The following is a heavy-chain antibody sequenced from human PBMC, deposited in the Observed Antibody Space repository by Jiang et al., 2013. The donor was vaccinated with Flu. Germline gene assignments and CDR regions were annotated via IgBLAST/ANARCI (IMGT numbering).Heavy chain of an antibody. Sequence: QSGSESKKPGASVLISCKASGYTLSDYVLDWVRQAPGQGLEWMGWVNTNTGYPTYGQNFTRRFVFSLDKSVSTAYLRITGLQAEDTALYYCARQIPGATPGVGVMDVWGQGTTVTVS. J-gene: IGHJ6*02. D-gene: IGHD2-15*01. CDR3: ARQIPGATPGVGVMDV. V-gene: IGHV7-4-1*02. CDR1: GYTLSDYV. CDR2: VNTNTGYP.